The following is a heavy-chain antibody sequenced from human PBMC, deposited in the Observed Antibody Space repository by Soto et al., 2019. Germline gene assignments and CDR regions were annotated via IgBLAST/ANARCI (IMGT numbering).Heavy chain of an antibody. D-gene: IGHD2-15*01. CDR1: GYDFSSYY. CDR2: IDPSDNAT. CDR3: ARAYGSGSDFDY. Sequence: QVKLVQSGAGVKRPGASVKISCEASGYDFSSYYLHWVRQAPVQGLEWLAVIDPSDNATSYAPTFQGRVSLTRVSSADRVYMEMTSLKSDDTAVYYCARAYGSGSDFDYWGQGSLVTVSS. V-gene: IGHV1-46*01. J-gene: IGHJ4*02.